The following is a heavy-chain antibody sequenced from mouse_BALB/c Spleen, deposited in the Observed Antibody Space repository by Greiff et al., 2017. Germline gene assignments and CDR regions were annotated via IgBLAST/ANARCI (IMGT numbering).Heavy chain of an antibody. V-gene: IGHV5-9-3*01. CDR2: ISSGGSYT. CDR1: GFTFSSYA. J-gene: IGHJ3*01. CDR3: ASPNYYGSSFAY. D-gene: IGHD1-1*01. Sequence: EVKLMESGGGLVKPGGSLKLSCAASGFTFSSYAMSWVRQTPEKRLEWVATISSGGSYTYYPDSVKGRFTISRDNAKNTLYLQMSSLRSEDTAMYYCASPNYYGSSFAYWGQGTLVTVSA.